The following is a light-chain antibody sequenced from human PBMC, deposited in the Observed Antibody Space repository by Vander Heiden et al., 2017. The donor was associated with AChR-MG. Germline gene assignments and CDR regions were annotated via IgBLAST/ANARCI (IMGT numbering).Light chain of an antibody. CDR2: DES. J-gene: IGKJ1*01. Sequence: ETVMTQSPATLSVSPGARATLSCRASQNVSSNVAWYQQKPGQAPRLLIYDESTRATGIPARFSGSGSGTEFTLTISILHSEDFAVYSCQRYSDWAPLFGQGTKVEIK. CDR3: QRYSDWAPL. V-gene: IGKV3-15*01. CDR1: QNVSSN.